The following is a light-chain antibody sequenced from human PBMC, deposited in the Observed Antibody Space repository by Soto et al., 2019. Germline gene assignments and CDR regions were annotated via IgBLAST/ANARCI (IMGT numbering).Light chain of an antibody. CDR1: QSISSSY. CDR3: QQYGSSPYA. CDR2: GAS. V-gene: IGKV3-20*01. Sequence: ESVLTQSPGTLSLSPGERATLSCRASQSISSSYLAWYQQKPGQAPRLLISGASRRPTGIPDRFRGSGSGTDFTLTIIRLQPEEFAVYYCQQYGSSPYAVRQGTKLEIK. J-gene: IGKJ2*01.